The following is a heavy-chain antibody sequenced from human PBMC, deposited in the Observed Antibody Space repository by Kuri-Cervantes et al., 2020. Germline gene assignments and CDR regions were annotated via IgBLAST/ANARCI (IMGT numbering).Heavy chain of an antibody. J-gene: IGHJ6*02. CDR2: INSDGSST. D-gene: IGHD2-2*01. Sequence: GGSLRLSCAVSDFTCSTFWMNWLRQAPGKGLVWVSRINSDGSSTSYADYVKGRFTISRDNAKNTLYLQMNSLRAEDTAVYYCATQGIGYQLISLDYYYGIDVWGQGTTVTVSS. V-gene: IGHV3-74*01. CDR3: ATQGIGYQLISLDYYYGIDV. CDR1: DFTCSTFW.